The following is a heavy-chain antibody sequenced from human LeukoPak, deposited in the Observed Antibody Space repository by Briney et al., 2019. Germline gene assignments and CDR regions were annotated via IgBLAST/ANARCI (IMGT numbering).Heavy chain of an antibody. CDR2: IIPMLGKT. Sequence: GSSVKVSCKASGGTFDNYADNWVREAPGLGLEWMGRIIPMLGKTNSAQKFQDRDTFTAEKSTGTAYMELTHLRPDDTAVYFCARGLFGGFAAAPFDHWGQGTLVTVSP. J-gene: IGHJ4*02. D-gene: IGHD2-2*01. V-gene: IGHV1-69*04. CDR1: GGTFDNYA. CDR3: ARGLFGGFAAAPFDH.